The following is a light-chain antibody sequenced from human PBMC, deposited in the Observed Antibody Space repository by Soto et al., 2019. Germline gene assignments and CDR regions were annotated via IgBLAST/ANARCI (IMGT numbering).Light chain of an antibody. J-gene: IGLJ2*01. Sequence: SSELTQPPSVSVSPGQTASITCSGDKLGDKYACWYQQKPGRSPVLVIYQDSKRPSGIPERFSGSNSGNTATLTISGTQAMDEADYYCQAWDSSTAEVVFGGGTKLTVL. CDR1: KLGDKY. CDR3: QAWDSSTAEVV. CDR2: QDS. V-gene: IGLV3-1*01.